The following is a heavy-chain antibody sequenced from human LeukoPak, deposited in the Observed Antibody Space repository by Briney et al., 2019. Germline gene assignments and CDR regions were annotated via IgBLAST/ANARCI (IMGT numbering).Heavy chain of an antibody. Sequence: ASVKVSCKASGYTXTGYYMHGVRQAPGQGLEWMGWIKPNSGGTNYAQKFQGRVTMTRDTSISTAYMELSRLRSDDTAVYYCARLMFNGYSYGSFDYWGQGTLVTVSS. D-gene: IGHD5-18*01. V-gene: IGHV1-2*02. CDR1: GYTXTGYY. CDR2: IKPNSGGT. CDR3: ARLMFNGYSYGSFDY. J-gene: IGHJ4*02.